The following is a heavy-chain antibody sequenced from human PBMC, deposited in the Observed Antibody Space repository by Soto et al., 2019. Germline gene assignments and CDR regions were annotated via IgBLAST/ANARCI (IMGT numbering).Heavy chain of an antibody. Sequence: PGESLKISCKGSGYTFTSYWIGWVRQRPGLGLEWLGIINPAGSDTRYGPSFQGQVTLSADNSINTAYLQWSSLKASDTAMYYCVRETGYSSGWSYGMDVWGRGTSVTVSS. V-gene: IGHV5-51*01. D-gene: IGHD6-19*01. CDR3: VRETGYSSGWSYGMDV. CDR2: INPAGSDT. CDR1: GYTFTSYW. J-gene: IGHJ6*02.